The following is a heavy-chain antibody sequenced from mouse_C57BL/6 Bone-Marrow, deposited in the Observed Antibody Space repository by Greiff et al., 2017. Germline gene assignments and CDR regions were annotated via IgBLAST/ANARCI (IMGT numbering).Heavy chain of an antibody. V-gene: IGHV1-74*01. Sequence: QVQLQQPGAELVKPGASVKVSCKASGYTFTSYWMHWVKQRPGQGLEWIGRIHPSDSDTNYNQKFKGKATLTVDKSSSTAYIQLSSLTSEDSAVYYCAISGYRGWFAYWGQGTLVTVSA. CDR2: IHPSDSDT. J-gene: IGHJ3*01. CDR1: GYTFTSYW. CDR3: AISGYRGWFAY. D-gene: IGHD2-14*01.